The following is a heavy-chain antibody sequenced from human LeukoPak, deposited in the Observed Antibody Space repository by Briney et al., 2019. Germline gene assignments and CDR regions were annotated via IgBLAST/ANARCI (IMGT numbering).Heavy chain of an antibody. D-gene: IGHD3-10*01. CDR2: ICSRGTAI. CDR3: ARDLYYYGSGMYVPGLPDL. V-gene: IGHV3-48*03. J-gene: IGHJ5*02. CDR1: GFTFSIYE. Sequence: GGSLRLSCAASGFTFSIYEMNWVRQAPGKGLEWISYICSRGTAIYYADSVKGRFTISRDNAKNSLYLQMDNLRAEDTAVYYCARDLYYYGSGMYVPGLPDLWGQGSLVTVSS.